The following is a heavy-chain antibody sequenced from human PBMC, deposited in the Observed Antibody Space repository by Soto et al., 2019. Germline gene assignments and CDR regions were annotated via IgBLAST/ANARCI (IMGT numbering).Heavy chain of an antibody. D-gene: IGHD4-17*01. CDR1: GGTFSSYA. CDR3: ARLAVNAPNRGYYYYGMDV. J-gene: IGHJ6*02. CDR2: IIPIFGTA. V-gene: IGHV1-69*13. Sequence: SVKVSCKASGGTFSSYAISWVRQAPGQGLEWMGGIIPIFGTANYAQKFQGRVTITADESTSTAYMELSSLRSEDTAVYYCARLAVNAPNRGYYYYGMDVWGQGTTVTVSS.